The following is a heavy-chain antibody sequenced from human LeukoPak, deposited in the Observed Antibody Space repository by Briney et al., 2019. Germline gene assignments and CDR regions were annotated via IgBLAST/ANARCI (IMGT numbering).Heavy chain of an antibody. J-gene: IGHJ4*02. D-gene: IGHD3-22*01. CDR2: IYYSGST. CDR1: GGSISSYY. V-gene: IGHV4-59*08. CDR3: ARHDYDSSGYDY. Sequence: TSETLSLTCTASGGSISSYYWSWIRQPPGKGLEWIGYIYYSGSTNYNPSLKSRVTISVDTSKNQFSLKLSSVTAADTAVYYCARHDYDSSGYDYWGQGTLVTVSS.